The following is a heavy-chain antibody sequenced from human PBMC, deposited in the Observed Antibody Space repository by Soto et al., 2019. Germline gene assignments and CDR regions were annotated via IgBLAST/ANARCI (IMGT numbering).Heavy chain of an antibody. CDR1: RYTFTSYA. J-gene: IGHJ6*02. Sequence: ASVKVSCKTSRYTFTSYAINWVRQAPGQGLEGVGWMNTNSCDKRSAQTVRGRLTLTRDKTMRTVYMQLSNLRPDDSAVYYCAREWSAAGHFYGMDVWGQGTTVTVSS. CDR2: MNTNSCDK. CDR3: AREWSAAGHFYGMDV. D-gene: IGHD6-13*01. V-gene: IGHV1-8*01.